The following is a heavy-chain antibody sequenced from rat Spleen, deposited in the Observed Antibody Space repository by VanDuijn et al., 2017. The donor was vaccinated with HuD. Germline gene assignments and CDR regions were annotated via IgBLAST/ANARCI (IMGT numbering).Heavy chain of an antibody. D-gene: IGHD1-10*01. CDR1: GYSITSNY. CDR3: ARSRKYNNYGFVY. CDR2: ISYSGST. Sequence: EVQLQESGPGLVKPSQSLSLTCSVTGYSITSNYWAWIRKFPGNKMEWMGYISYSGSTSYNPSLKSRISITRDTSKNQFFLQVNSVITEDTATYYCARSRKYNNYGFVYWGPGTLVTVSS. V-gene: IGHV3-1*01. J-gene: IGHJ3*01.